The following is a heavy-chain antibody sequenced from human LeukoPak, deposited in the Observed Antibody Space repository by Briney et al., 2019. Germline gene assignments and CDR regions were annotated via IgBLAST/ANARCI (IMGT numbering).Heavy chain of an antibody. CDR2: INHSGST. Sequence: SETLSLTCAVYGGSFSGYYWSWIRQPPGKGLEWIGEINHSGSTNYNPSLKSRVTISVDTSKNQFSLKLSSVTAADTAVYYCASRISDGYHDYWGQGTLVTVSS. J-gene: IGHJ4*02. D-gene: IGHD5-24*01. CDR1: GGSFSGYY. CDR3: ASRISDGYHDY. V-gene: IGHV4-34*01.